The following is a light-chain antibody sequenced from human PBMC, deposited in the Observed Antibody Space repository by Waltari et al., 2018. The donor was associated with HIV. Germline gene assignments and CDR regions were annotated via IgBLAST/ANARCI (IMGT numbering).Light chain of an antibody. Sequence: QSVLTQPPSASGTPEQRVTISCSGSTSNIGRNTVSWFQQFPGTAPKVLIHGKNQRPAGVPDRLSGSKSGTSASLAISGLQSEDEADYYCASWDDSLNGPVFGGGTKLTVV. J-gene: IGLJ2*01. CDR2: GKN. V-gene: IGLV1-44*01. CDR3: ASWDDSLNGPV. CDR1: TSNIGRNT.